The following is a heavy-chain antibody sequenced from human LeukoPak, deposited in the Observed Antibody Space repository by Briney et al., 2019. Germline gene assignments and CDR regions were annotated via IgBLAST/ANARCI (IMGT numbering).Heavy chain of an antibody. D-gene: IGHD3-9*01. CDR2: ISYDGSNK. CDR1: GFTFSSYA. J-gene: IGHJ6*02. Sequence: PGGSLRLSCAASGFTFSSYAMHWDRQAPGKGLEWVAVISYDGSNKYYADSVKGRFTISRDNSKNTLYLQMNSLRAEDTAVYYCARGITLTDGDVWGQGTTVTVSS. CDR3: ARGITLTDGDV. V-gene: IGHV3-30-3*01.